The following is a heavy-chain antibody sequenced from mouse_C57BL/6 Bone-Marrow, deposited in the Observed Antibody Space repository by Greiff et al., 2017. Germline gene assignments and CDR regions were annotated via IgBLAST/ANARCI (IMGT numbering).Heavy chain of an antibody. CDR3: ARDLCGSSCQCAY. CDR2: ISDGGSYT. D-gene: IGHD1-1*01. V-gene: IGHV5-4*01. CDR1: GFTFSSYA. J-gene: IGHJ3*01. Sequence: EVKLMESGGGLVKPGGSLKFSCAASGFTFSSYAMSWVRQTPEKRLEWVGTISDGGSYTYYPDNVQGRFPISRGNAKNNLYLQMSHLKSEDTAMYYSARDLCGSSCQCAYWGQGNLVPVSA.